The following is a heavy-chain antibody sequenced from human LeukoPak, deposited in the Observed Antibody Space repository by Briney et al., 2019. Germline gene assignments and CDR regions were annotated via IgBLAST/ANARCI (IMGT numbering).Heavy chain of an antibody. CDR3: ARDVRQWLVGGGGY. V-gene: IGHV1-46*01. D-gene: IGHD6-19*01. J-gene: IGHJ4*02. Sequence: ASVKVSCKTSGYTFTSYYMHWVRRAPGQGLEWMGIINPSGASTNYAQKFQGRVTMTRDMSTSTVYMELSGLRSEDTAVYYCARDVRQWLVGGGGYWGQGTLVTVSS. CDR1: GYTFTSYY. CDR2: INPSGAST.